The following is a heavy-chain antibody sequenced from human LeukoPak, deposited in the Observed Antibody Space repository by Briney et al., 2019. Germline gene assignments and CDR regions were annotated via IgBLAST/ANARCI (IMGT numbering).Heavy chain of an antibody. D-gene: IGHD6-19*01. CDR3: ARNLYSSDWFCDEDYYYYYMDV. Sequence: GGSPRLACAASGLTLSSYSMNWVRKAPGKGLEWVSSISSSSSYIYYADSVKGRFTISRDNGKNSLYLQMNSLTDEDTALYYCARNLYSSDWFCDEDYYYYYMDVWGKGTTVTVSS. J-gene: IGHJ6*03. CDR1: GLTLSSYS. V-gene: IGHV3-21*01. CDR2: ISSSSSYI.